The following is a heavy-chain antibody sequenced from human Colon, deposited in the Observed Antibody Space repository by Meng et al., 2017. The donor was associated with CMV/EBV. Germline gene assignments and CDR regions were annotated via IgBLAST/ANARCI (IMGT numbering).Heavy chain of an antibody. V-gene: IGHV3-30*02. J-gene: IGHJ3*02. CDR2: IRYDGSNT. Sequence: GGSLRLSCAASGFTFSGYGMHWGRPAPGKGLEWVAFIRYDGSNTYYGDFVKGRFTISRDNSKNTLHLQMNSLRADDTAVYYCARGKGFDSSGYYPRDAFDIWGQGTTVTVSS. CDR1: GFTFSGYG. CDR3: ARGKGFDSSGYYPRDAFDI. D-gene: IGHD3-22*01.